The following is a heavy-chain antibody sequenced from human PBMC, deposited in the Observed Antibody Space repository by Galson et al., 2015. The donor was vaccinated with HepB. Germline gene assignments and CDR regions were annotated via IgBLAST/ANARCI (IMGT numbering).Heavy chain of an antibody. CDR3: ATGYCSSTSCYRDAFDI. CDR2: FDPEDGET. V-gene: IGHV1-24*01. CDR1: GYTLTELS. Sequence: SVKVSCKVSGYTLTELSMHWVRQAPGKGLEWMGGFDPEDGETIYAQKFQGRVTMTEDTSTDTAYMELSSLRSEDTAVYYCATGYCSSTSCYRDAFDIWGQGTMVTVSS. D-gene: IGHD2-2*02. J-gene: IGHJ3*02.